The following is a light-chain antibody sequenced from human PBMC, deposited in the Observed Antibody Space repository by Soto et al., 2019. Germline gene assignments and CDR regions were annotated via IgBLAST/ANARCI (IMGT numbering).Light chain of an antibody. CDR2: EVS. J-gene: IGLJ3*02. V-gene: IGLV2-14*01. Sequence: QSALTQPASVSGSPGQSITISCTGTSSDVGGYTYVSWYQQHPVKAPKLIISEVSNRPSGVSHRFSGSKSGNTASLTISGLQAADEADYYCSSYTSSSTLVFGGGTKLTVL. CDR1: SSDVGGYTY. CDR3: SSYTSSSTLV.